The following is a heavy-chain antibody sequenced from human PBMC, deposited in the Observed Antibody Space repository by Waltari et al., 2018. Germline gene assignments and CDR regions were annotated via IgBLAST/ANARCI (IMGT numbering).Heavy chain of an antibody. Sequence: EVQLLESGGGLVQPGGSLRLSCAASGFTFSSYAMNWVRQAPGKGVEWVSAISGRGGTSYYADSVKGRFTISRDNSKNTLYLQMNSLRADDTAVYYCAKGCSGVTCNSGEWGMDVWGQGTTVTVSS. J-gene: IGHJ6*02. D-gene: IGHD2-15*01. CDR3: AKGCSGVTCNSGEWGMDV. CDR1: GFTFSSYA. V-gene: IGHV3-23*01. CDR2: ISGRGGTS.